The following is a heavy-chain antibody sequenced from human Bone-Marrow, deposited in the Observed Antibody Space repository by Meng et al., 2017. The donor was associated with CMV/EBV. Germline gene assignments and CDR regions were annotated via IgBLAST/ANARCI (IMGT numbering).Heavy chain of an antibody. D-gene: IGHD3-10*01. J-gene: IGHJ4*02. CDR1: GLTFTTYA. CDR3: ARTKVTDQEDYFDY. CDR2: ISYDGSNK. V-gene: IGHV3-30*14. Sequence: GESLKISCAASGLTFTTYAMHWVRQAPGKGLEWVAVISYDGSNKYYADSVKGRFTISRDNSHNTLYLQVNSLRADDTAVYYCARTKVTDQEDYFDYWGQGTQVTVSS.